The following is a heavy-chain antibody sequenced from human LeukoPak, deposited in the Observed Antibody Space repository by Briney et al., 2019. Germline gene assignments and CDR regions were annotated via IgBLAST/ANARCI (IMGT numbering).Heavy chain of an antibody. Sequence: SETLSLTCAVYGGSFSGSYWSWIRQPPGKGLEWIGEINHSGSTNYNPSLMLRVTISVDTSKNQFSLKLSSVTAADTAVYYCARLKRLGSWFPVAPFDYWGQGTLVTVSS. D-gene: IGHD6-13*01. V-gene: IGHV4-34*01. CDR3: ARLKRLGSWFPVAPFDY. CDR1: GGSFSGSY. J-gene: IGHJ4*02. CDR2: INHSGST.